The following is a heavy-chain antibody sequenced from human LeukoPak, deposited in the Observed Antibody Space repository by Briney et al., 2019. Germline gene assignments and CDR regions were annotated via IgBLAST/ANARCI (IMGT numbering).Heavy chain of an antibody. V-gene: IGHV3-21*01. CDR2: ISSSSSYI. CDR1: GFTFSSYS. D-gene: IGHD6-13*01. Sequence: PGGSLRLSCAASGFTFSSYSMNWVRQAPGKGLEWVSSISSSSSYIYYADSVKGRFTISGDNSKNTLYLQMNSLRAEDTAVYYCAKEGSYSSSWWDYYYYGMDVWGQGTTVTVSS. CDR3: AKEGSYSSSWWDYYYYGMDV. J-gene: IGHJ6*02.